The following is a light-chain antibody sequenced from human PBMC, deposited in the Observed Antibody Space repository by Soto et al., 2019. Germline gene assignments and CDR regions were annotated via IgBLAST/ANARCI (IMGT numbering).Light chain of an antibody. CDR3: QQYGSSPWT. CDR2: GAS. V-gene: IGKV3-20*01. Sequence: ESVMTHSPATMSESTGERATXSCRASQSVSSNLAWYQQTPGQADRLVIYGASGRATGIADRFSGSGSGTDFTLTISRLEPEDFAVYYCQQYGSSPWTFGQGTKVDIK. J-gene: IGKJ1*01. CDR1: QSVSSN.